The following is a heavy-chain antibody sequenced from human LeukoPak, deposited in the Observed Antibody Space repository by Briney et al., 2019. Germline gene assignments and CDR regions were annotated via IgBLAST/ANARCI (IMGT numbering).Heavy chain of an antibody. V-gene: IGHV4-59*12. D-gene: IGHD2-21*01. CDR2: FYYSGST. Sequence: PSETLSLTCSVSGGSITSYYWFWIRQPPGKGLEWIGYFYYSGSTIYNPSLKSRVTISVDTSNNQCSLKLSSVAAADTAVYYCARRQRYSGSFDYWGQGTLVTVSS. CDR3: ARRQRYSGSFDY. J-gene: IGHJ4*02. CDR1: GGSITSYY.